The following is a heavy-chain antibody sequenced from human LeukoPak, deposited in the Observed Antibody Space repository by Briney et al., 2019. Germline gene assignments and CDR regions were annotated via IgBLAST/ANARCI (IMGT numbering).Heavy chain of an antibody. CDR3: ASGAQGSSWIVY. D-gene: IGHD6-13*01. CDR1: GFTSSSYW. J-gene: IGHJ4*02. Sequence: GGSLRLSCAASGFTSSSYWMHWVRHAPGKGLVWVSRINTDGSSTTYADSVKGRFTISRDNAKNTLYLQMNSLRDDDTAVYFCASGAQGSSWIVYWGQGTLVTVSS. V-gene: IGHV3-74*01. CDR2: INTDGSST.